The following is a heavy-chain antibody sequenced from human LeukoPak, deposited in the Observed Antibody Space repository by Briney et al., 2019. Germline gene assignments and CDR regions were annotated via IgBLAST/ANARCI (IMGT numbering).Heavy chain of an antibody. CDR2: INHSGST. J-gene: IGHJ4*02. D-gene: IGHD3-3*01. V-gene: IGHV4-34*01. CDR1: GGSFSGYY. CDR3: ARAGEGDFWTAGY. Sequence: PSETLSLTCAVYGGSFSGYYWSWIRQPPGKGLEWIGEINHSGSTNYNPSLKSRVTISVDTSKNQFSLRLSSVTAADTAVYCCARAGEGDFWTAGYWGQGTLVTVSS.